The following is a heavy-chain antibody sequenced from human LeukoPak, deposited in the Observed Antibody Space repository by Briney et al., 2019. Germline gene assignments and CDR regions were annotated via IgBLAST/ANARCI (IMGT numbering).Heavy chain of an antibody. Sequence: SQTLSLTCTVSGGSISRDSYYWSWIRQPAGKGLEWIGRIHTSGSTNYNPSLKSRVTISVDTSKNQFSLKLSSVTAADTAVYYCARDLGSGYSPNDAFDICGQGSMVTVSS. D-gene: IGHD3-22*01. V-gene: IGHV4-61*02. CDR1: GGSISRDSYY. J-gene: IGHJ3*02. CDR2: IHTSGST. CDR3: ARDLGSGYSPNDAFDI.